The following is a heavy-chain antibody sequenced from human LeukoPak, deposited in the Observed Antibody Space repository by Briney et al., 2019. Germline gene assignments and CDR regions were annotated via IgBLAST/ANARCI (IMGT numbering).Heavy chain of an antibody. D-gene: IGHD6-19*01. V-gene: IGHV3-53*01. CDR2: IYSGGST. CDR3: ARRSSIAVPLFDS. CDR1: GFTVSSNY. Sequence: PGGSLRLSCAASGFTVSSNYMSWVRQAPGKGLEWVSVIYSGGSTYYADSVKGRFTISRDNSKNTLYLQMNSLRAEDTAVYYCARRSSIAVPLFDSWGQGTPVTVSS. J-gene: IGHJ4*02.